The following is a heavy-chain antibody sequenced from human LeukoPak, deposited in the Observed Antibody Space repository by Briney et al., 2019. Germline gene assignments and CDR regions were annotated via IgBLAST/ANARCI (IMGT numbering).Heavy chain of an antibody. Sequence: GGSLRLSCAASGFTFSSYWMDWVRRAPGKGLEWVSHINSDGSNTRYADSVKGRFTISRDNAKNTLFLQLNSLRAEDTAVYYCAGGGESLTFWGQGTLVTVSS. J-gene: IGHJ4*02. D-gene: IGHD3-16*01. CDR3: AGGGESLTF. V-gene: IGHV3-74*01. CDR2: INSDGSNT. CDR1: GFTFSSYW.